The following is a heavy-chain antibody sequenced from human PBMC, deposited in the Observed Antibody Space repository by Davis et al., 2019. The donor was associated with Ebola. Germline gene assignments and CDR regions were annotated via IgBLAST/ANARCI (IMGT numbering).Heavy chain of an antibody. Sequence: GESLKISCAASGFTFSSYGMHWVRQAPGKGLEWVAVIWYDGSNKYYADSVKGRFTISRDNSKNTLYLQMNSLRAEDTAVYYCARDRVGAAPLDYWGQGTLVTVSS. V-gene: IGHV3-33*01. J-gene: IGHJ4*02. CDR3: ARDRVGAAPLDY. CDR1: GFTFSSYG. D-gene: IGHD2-15*01. CDR2: IWYDGSNK.